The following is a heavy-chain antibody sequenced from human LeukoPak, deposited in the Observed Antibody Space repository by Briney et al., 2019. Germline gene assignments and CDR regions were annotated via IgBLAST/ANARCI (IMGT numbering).Heavy chain of an antibody. CDR3: ARVSRYSNYGDYYYYYMDV. V-gene: IGHV3-48*03. Sequence: GGSLRLSCSASGFSFSSYEMNWVRQAPGKGLEWVSYISSSGSTIYYADSVKGRFTISRDNAKNSLYLQMNSLRAEDTALYYCARVSRYSNYGDYYYYYMDVWGKGTTVTVSS. CDR2: ISSSGSTI. J-gene: IGHJ6*03. D-gene: IGHD4-11*01. CDR1: GFSFSSYE.